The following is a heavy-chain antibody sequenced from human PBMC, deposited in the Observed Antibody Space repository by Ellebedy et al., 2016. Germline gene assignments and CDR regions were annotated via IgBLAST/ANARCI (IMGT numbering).Heavy chain of an antibody. Sequence: GGSLRLSCAASVFSFGSYSMYWVRQAPGKGLEWVAMVSYDGSDKYYADSVKGRFNISRDNSKNTVSLQMNSLRPEDTAVYYCAQENYEDSGTEFGSWGQGTLVTVS. CDR2: VSYDGSDK. J-gene: IGHJ4*02. D-gene: IGHD5-12*01. CDR3: AQENYEDSGTEFGS. CDR1: VFSFGSYS. V-gene: IGHV3-30*04.